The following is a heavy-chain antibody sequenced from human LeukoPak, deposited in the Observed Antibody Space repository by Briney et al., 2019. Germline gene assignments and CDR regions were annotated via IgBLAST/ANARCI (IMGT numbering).Heavy chain of an antibody. CDR2: IFHSEST. V-gene: IGHV4-38-2*02. CDR1: DYSLSSDDYY. Sequence: PSETLSLTCIVSDYSLSSDDYYWGWIRQPPGRGREWFGSIFHSESTYYNPSLKSRVTISVDTSKNQFSRKLSSVTAADTAVYYCARGGQLVGYFQHWGQGTLVTVSS. CDR3: ARGGQLVGYFQH. J-gene: IGHJ1*01. D-gene: IGHD6-13*01.